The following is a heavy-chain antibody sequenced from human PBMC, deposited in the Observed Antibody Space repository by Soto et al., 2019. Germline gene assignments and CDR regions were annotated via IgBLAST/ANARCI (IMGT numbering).Heavy chain of an antibody. CDR3: ASTIVVVPAASTDY. D-gene: IGHD2-2*01. J-gene: IGHJ4*02. CDR2: ISSSSSYI. CDR1: GFTFSSYS. V-gene: IGHV3-21*01. Sequence: GGSLRLSCAASGFTFSSYSMNWVRQAPGKGLEWVSSISSSSSYIYYADSVKGRFTISRDNAKNSLYLQMNSLRAEDTAVYYCASTIVVVPAASTDYWGQGTLVTVSS.